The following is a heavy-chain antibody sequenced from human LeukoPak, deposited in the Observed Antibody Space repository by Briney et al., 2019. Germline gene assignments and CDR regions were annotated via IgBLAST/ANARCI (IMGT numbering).Heavy chain of an antibody. CDR3: AKEGLRYFDWLPNYFDY. CDR2: ISGRGGST. CDR1: GFTFSSYA. J-gene: IGHJ4*02. Sequence: PGGSLRLSCAASGFTFSSYAMSWVREAPGKGLEWVSTISGRGGSTYYADSVKGRFTISRDNSKNTLYLQMNSLRAEDTAVYYCAKEGLRYFDWLPNYFDYWGQGTLVTVSS. V-gene: IGHV3-23*01. D-gene: IGHD3-9*01.